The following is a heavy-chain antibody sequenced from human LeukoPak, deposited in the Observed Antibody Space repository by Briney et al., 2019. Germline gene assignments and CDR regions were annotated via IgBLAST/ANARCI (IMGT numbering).Heavy chain of an antibody. CDR2: ISSSGSTI. Sequence: GGSLRLSCAASGFTFSSYEMNWVRQAPGKGLEWVSYISSSGSTIYYADSVKGRFTISRDNAKNSLYLQMNSLRAEDTAVYYCARNSEVRVRGVGNAFDIWGQGTMVTVSS. D-gene: IGHD3-10*01. CDR3: ARNSEVRVRGVGNAFDI. J-gene: IGHJ3*02. V-gene: IGHV3-48*03. CDR1: GFTFSSYE.